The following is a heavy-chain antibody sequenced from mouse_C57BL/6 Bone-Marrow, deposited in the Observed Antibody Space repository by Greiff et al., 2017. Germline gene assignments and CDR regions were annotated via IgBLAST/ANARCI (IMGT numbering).Heavy chain of an antibody. V-gene: IGHV1-7*01. CDR3: AHYYGSSDYFYY. Sequence: QFQLQQSGAELANPGASVKMSCKASGYPFTSYWMHWVKQRPGQGLEWIGYINPSTGYTEYNQKFKDKATWTADKSSSTAYMQLSSLTSEDSAVYYCAHYYGSSDYFYYWGQGTTLTVSS. CDR1: GYPFTSYW. J-gene: IGHJ2*01. D-gene: IGHD1-1*01. CDR2: INPSTGYT.